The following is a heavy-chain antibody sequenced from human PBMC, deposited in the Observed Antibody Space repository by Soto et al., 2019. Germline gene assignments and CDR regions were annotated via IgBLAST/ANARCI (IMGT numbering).Heavy chain of an antibody. J-gene: IGHJ5*02. D-gene: IGHD6-19*01. V-gene: IGHV4-39*01. CDR3: ARQSSGWYNWLDP. CDR1: GGSISSSSYY. CDR2: IYYSGSI. Sequence: QLQLQESGPGLVKPSETLSLTCSVSGGSISSSSYYWGWIRQPPGKGLEWIGSIYYSGSIYYNPSLKSRVTISVDTSTNQFALKLSSVTAAETAVYYCARQSSGWYNWLDPWGHGTLVTVAS.